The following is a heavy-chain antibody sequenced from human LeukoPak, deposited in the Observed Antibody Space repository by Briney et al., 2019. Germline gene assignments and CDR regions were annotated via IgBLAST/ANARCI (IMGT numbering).Heavy chain of an antibody. CDR2: IYYSGST. CDR3: ARDYSTSYYYYGMDL. Sequence: SGTLSLTCTVSGGSISSYYWSWIRQPPGKGLEWIGYIYYSGSTNYNPSLKSRVTISVDTSKNQFSLKLSSVTAADTAVYYCARDYSTSYYYYGMDLWGQGTTVTVSS. D-gene: IGHD4-11*01. CDR1: GGSISSYY. J-gene: IGHJ6*02. V-gene: IGHV4-59*01.